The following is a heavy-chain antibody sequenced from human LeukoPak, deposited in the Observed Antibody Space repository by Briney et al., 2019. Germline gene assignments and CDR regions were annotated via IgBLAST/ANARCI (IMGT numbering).Heavy chain of an antibody. D-gene: IGHD5-12*01. CDR1: GGSFSGYY. CDR2: INHSGST. J-gene: IGHJ4*02. Sequence: SETLSLTCAVYGGSFSGYYWSWIRQPPGKGPEWIGEINHSGSTNYNPSLKSRVTISVDTSKNQFSLKLSSVTAADTAVYYCARVPIWGYEDQKVFDYWGQGTLVTVSS. CDR3: ARVPIWGYEDQKVFDY. V-gene: IGHV4-34*01.